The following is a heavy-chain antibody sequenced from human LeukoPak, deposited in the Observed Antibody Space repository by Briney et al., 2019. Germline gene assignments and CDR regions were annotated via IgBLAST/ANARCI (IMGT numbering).Heavy chain of an antibody. CDR1: GDSIRSSTYY. D-gene: IGHD6-6*01. CDR2: IYSGGAT. Sequence: SETLSLTCTVSGDSIRSSTYYWGWIRQPPGKGLEWIGSIYSGGATYYNASLNNRVTISVDTSRNQFSLKLSSVTAADTAMFYCARHKLSFDYWGRGTLVTVSS. CDR3: ARHKLSFDY. V-gene: IGHV4-39*01. J-gene: IGHJ4*02.